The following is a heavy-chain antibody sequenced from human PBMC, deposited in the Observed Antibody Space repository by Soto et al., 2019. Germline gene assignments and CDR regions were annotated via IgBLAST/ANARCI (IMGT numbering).Heavy chain of an antibody. CDR1: GFSLSTSGVG. CDR2: IYWDDDK. V-gene: IGHV2-5*02. Sequence: QITLKESGPTLVKPTQTLTLTCTFSGFSLSTSGVGVGWIRQPPGKALEWLALIYWDDDKRYSPSLKSRLTITTATSKHQVVLTMTNMDPVDTATYYCAPRRRGSYFDYWGQGTLVTVSS. D-gene: IGHD3-16*01. CDR3: APRRRGSYFDY. J-gene: IGHJ4*02.